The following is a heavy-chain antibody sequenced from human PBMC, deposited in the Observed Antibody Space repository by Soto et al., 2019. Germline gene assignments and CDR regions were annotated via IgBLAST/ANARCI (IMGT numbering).Heavy chain of an antibody. CDR3: ARRAFGSSRSFDI. J-gene: IGHJ3*02. CDR2: ISDSGGLT. Sequence: GGSLRLSCAASGFAFSSHPMIWVRQAPERGLEWVSGISDSGGLTYNADSVKGRFTISRDNSKNTLYLQMNSLRAEDTALYYCARRAFGSSRSFDIWGQGTVVTVSS. D-gene: IGHD6-6*01. V-gene: IGHV3-23*01. CDR1: GFAFSSHP.